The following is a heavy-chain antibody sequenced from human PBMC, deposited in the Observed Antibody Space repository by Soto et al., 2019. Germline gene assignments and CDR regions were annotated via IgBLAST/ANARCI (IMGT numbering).Heavy chain of an antibody. CDR3: VRQPGGVATPGDDY. Sequence: QVQLVQSGAEVKKPGASVKVSCEASGYPFTAFDINWVRQAAGQGLEWMGWMKPSSGDSAFAQRFQDRITMTRTTSISTAYMVLSRLTSDDTAVYYCVRQPGGVATPGDDYWGQGTLVTVSS. CDR2: MKPSSGDS. D-gene: IGHD3-16*01. J-gene: IGHJ4*02. V-gene: IGHV1-8*01. CDR1: GYPFTAFD.